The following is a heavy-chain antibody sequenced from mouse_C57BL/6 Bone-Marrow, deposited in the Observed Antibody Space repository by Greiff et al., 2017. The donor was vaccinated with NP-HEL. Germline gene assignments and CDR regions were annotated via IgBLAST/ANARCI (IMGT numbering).Heavy chain of an antibody. Sequence: EVQVVESGGGLVKPGGSLKLSCAASGFTFSDYGMHWVRQAPEKGLEWVAYISSGSSTIYYADTVKGRFTISRDNAKNTLFLQMTSLRSEDTAMYYCARNGHYDYDGYYFDYWGQGTTLTVSS. D-gene: IGHD2-4*01. V-gene: IGHV5-17*01. CDR1: GFTFSDYG. CDR2: ISSGSSTI. J-gene: IGHJ2*01. CDR3: ARNGHYDYDGYYFDY.